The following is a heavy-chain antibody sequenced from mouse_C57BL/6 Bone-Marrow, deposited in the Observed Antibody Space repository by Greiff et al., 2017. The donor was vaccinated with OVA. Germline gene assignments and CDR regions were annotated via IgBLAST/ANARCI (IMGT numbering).Heavy chain of an antibody. CDR3: ARDDFRVVNWYFDG. CDR1: GYSITSGYY. D-gene: IGHD1-1*01. Sequence: ESGPGLVKPSQSLSLTCSVTGYSITSGYYWNWIRQFPGNKLEWMGYISYDGSNNYNPSLKNRISISRDTSKKHFFLKLDSVTTEDTATYYGARDDFRVVNWYFDGWGTGPTVTVSS. CDR2: ISYDGSN. J-gene: IGHJ1*03. V-gene: IGHV3-6*01.